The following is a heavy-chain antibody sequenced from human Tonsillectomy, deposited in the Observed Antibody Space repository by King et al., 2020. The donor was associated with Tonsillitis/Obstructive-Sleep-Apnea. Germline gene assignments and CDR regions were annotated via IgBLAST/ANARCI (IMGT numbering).Heavy chain of an antibody. Sequence: EVQLVESGGGLVQPGGSLRLSCAASGFTFSSYAMSWVRQAPGKGLEWVSAISGSGGSTYYADSVKGRFTISRDNSKNTLYLQMNSLRAEDTAVYYCAKRGSSSSYYYYYYMYVWGKGTTVTVSS. D-gene: IGHD3-10*01. CDR2: ISGSGGST. J-gene: IGHJ6*03. V-gene: IGHV3-23*04. CDR3: AKRGSSSSYYYYYYMYV. CDR1: GFTFSSYA.